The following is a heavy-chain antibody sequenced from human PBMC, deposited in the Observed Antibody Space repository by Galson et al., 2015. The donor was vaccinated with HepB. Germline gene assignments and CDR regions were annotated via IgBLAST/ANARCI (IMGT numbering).Heavy chain of an antibody. V-gene: IGHV1-69*10. J-gene: IGHJ4*02. CDR1: GGTFSSYA. Sequence: SVKVSCKASGGTFSSYAISWVRQAPGQGLEWMGGIIPILGIANYAQKFQGRVTITADKSTSTAYMELSSLRSEDTAVYYCASDASTYYYDSSGQPRENLFDYWGQGTLVTVSS. CDR3: ASDASTYYYDSSGQPRENLFDY. CDR2: IIPILGIA. D-gene: IGHD3-22*01.